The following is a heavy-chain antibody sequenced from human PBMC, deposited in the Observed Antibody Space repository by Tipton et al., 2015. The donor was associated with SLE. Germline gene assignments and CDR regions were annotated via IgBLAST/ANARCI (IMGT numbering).Heavy chain of an antibody. CDR3: AKSRGVAAARSQL. CDR2: INNDGSSV. D-gene: IGHD6-13*01. CDR1: GFTFRSYW. Sequence: SLRLSCVASGFTFRSYWMHWVRLVPGTGLMWVARINNDGSSVKYAGSANGRFTISRANSKNTVYLQMNSLTAEGTAIDYCAKSRGVAAARSQLWVQDTLVTGSS. V-gene: IGHV3-74*03. J-gene: IGHJ1*01.